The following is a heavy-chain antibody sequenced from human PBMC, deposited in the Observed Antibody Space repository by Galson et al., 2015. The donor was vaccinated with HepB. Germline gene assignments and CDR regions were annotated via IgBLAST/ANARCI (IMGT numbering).Heavy chain of an antibody. D-gene: IGHD3-10*01. J-gene: IGHJ4*02. V-gene: IGHV1-18*01. Sequence: KFQGRVTMTTDTSTSTAYMELRSLRSDDTAIYYCARGSEDNYGSFDYWGQGTLVTVSS. CDR3: ARGSEDNYGSFDY.